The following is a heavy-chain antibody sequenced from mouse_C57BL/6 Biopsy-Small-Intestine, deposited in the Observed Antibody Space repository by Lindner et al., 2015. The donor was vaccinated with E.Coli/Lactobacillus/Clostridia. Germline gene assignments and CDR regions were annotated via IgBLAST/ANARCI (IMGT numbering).Heavy chain of an antibody. D-gene: IGHD1-1*01. Sequence: SVKVSCKVSGGTFSRESINWVRQAPGQGLEWMGGIIPMFDTANYAQRFQGRVTITADEPTSTAYMELRSLRSEDTAVYYCAVPSERPALGGNYYYDMIVWGPGTTVTVSS. J-gene: IGHJ1*01. V-gene: IGHV1-69*02. CDR3: AVPSERPALGGNYYYDMIV. CDR2: IIPMFDTA. CDR1: GGTFSRES.